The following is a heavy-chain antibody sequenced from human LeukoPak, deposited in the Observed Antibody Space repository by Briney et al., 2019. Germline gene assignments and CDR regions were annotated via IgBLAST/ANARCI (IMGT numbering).Heavy chain of an antibody. CDR2: INPESGDT. CDR1: GYTFTDYY. Sequence: GASVKVSCKASGYTFTDYYMHWVRQAPGQGLEWMGWINPESGDTHYAQKFQGRVTITRDTSITTAYMEVSSLRSDDTAVYYYARDPNNFWSSYSHFDYWGQGTLVTVSS. V-gene: IGHV1-2*02. CDR3: ARDPNNFWSSYSHFDY. D-gene: IGHD3-3*01. J-gene: IGHJ4*02.